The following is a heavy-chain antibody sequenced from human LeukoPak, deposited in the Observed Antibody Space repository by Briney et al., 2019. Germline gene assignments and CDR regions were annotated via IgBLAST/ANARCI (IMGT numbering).Heavy chain of an antibody. CDR2: ISAYNGNT. CDR3: ARGTGVTNYYDSSGYHNWFDP. D-gene: IGHD3-22*01. CDR1: GYTFTSYG. J-gene: IGHJ5*02. V-gene: IGHV1-18*01. Sequence: ASVKVSCKASGYTFTSYGISWVRQAPGQGLEWMGWISAYNGNTNYVQKLQGRVTMTTDTSTSTAYMELRSLRSDDTAVYYCARGTGVTNYYDSSGYHNWFDPWGQGTLVTVSS.